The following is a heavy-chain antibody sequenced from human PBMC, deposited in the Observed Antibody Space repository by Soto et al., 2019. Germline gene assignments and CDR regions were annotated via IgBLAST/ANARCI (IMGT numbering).Heavy chain of an antibody. V-gene: IGHV3-23*01. D-gene: IGHD6-19*01. Sequence: EVQLLESGGGLVQPGGSLRLSCAVSGFTFSSHAMSWVRQAPGKGLECVSSITGSGDSTYYADSVKGRFTISRDKSKSTLYLQMNSLRTEDTAVDYCAKDLQFSGWLSAQNCDYWGQGTQVTVSS. CDR1: GFTFSSHA. CDR3: AKDLQFSGWLSAQNCDY. CDR2: ITGSGDST. J-gene: IGHJ4*02.